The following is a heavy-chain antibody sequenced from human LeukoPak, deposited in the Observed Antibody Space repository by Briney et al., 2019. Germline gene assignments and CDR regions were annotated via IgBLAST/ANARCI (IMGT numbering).Heavy chain of an antibody. J-gene: IGHJ4*02. D-gene: IGHD3-22*01. CDR3: ARDKSRLYYDSSGYYYDPPTPFDY. V-gene: IGHV1-46*01. CDR2: INPGGGST. CDR1: GYTFTSYY. Sequence: ASVKVSCKASGYTFTSYYMHWVRQAPGQGLEWMGIINPGGGSTSYAQKFQGRVTMTRDMSTSTVYMELSSLRSEDTAVYYCARDKSRLYYDSSGYYYDPPTPFDYWGQGTLVTVSS.